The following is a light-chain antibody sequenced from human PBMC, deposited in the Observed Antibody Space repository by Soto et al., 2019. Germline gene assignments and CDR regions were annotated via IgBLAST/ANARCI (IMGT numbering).Light chain of an antibody. V-gene: IGLV2-14*01. CDR2: DVS. J-gene: IGLJ2*01. CDR1: SSDVGGYNY. Sequence: QSALTQPASVSGSPGQSITISCTGTSSDVGGYNYVSWYQQHPGKVPKLMIYDVSNRSSGVSNRFSGSKSGNTASLTISGLQAEDEADYYCSSYTSSSTRVFGGGTKLTVL. CDR3: SSYTSSSTRV.